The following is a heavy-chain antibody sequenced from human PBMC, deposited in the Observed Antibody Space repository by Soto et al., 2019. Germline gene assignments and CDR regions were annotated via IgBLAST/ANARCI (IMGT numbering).Heavy chain of an antibody. CDR2: NSWDGGTS. J-gene: IGHJ4*02. D-gene: IGHD3-22*01. Sequence: GGSLRLSCAASGFTLSRYTMHWVRQAPGKGLEWIALNSWDGGTSAYADSVKGRFTVSRDNKKSFLYLQMVSLGPDDTPLFYCVKDGDNTGYYFTYYFDHWGQGASVTVSS. CDR3: VKDGDNTGYYFTYYFDH. V-gene: IGHV3-43*01. CDR1: GFTLSRYT.